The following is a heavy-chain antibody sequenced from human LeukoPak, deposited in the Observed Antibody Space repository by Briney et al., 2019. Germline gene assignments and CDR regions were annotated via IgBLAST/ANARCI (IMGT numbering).Heavy chain of an antibody. D-gene: IGHD5-18*01. J-gene: IGHJ5*02. CDR2: IYYSGST. CDR1: GGSISSSSYY. Sequence: SETLSLTCTVSGGSISSSSYYWGWIRQPPGKGLEWIGSIYYSGSTYYNPSLKSRVTISVDTSKNQFSLKLSSVTAADTAVYYCARDKFDRGYSYGSATNWFDPWGQGTLVTVSS. V-gene: IGHV4-39*02. CDR3: ARDKFDRGYSYGSATNWFDP.